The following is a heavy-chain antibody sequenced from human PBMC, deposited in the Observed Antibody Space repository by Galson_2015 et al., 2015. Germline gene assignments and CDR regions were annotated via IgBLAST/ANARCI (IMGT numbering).Heavy chain of an antibody. D-gene: IGHD2-2*01. CDR3: ARRVPRRHCSSTSCYFDY. V-gene: IGHV1-69*17. CDR2: IIPIFGIA. Sequence: SCKASGGTFSSYAISWVRQAPGQGLEWMGGIIPIFGIANYAQKFQGRVTITADKSTSTAYMELSSLRSEDTAVCYCARRVPRRHCSSTSCYFDYWGQGTLVTVSS. CDR1: GGTFSSYA. J-gene: IGHJ4*02.